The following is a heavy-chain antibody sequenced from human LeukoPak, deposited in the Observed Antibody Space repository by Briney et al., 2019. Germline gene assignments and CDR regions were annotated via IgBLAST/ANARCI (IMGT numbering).Heavy chain of an antibody. J-gene: IGHJ5*02. CDR3: ARVKYGGNSNWFDP. V-gene: IGHV4-59*01. D-gene: IGHD4-23*01. Sequence: SETLSLTCTVSGGSISSYYWSWIRQPPGKGLEGMGYIYYSGSTNYNPSLKSRVTISVDTSKNQFSLKLSSVTAADTAVYYCARVKYGGNSNWFDPWGQGTLVTVSS. CDR1: GGSISSYY. CDR2: IYYSGST.